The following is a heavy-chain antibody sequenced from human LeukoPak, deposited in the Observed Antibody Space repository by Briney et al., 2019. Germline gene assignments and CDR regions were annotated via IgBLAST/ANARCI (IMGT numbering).Heavy chain of an antibody. CDR1: GYSFTSYW. J-gene: IGHJ4*02. D-gene: IGHD5-18*01. V-gene: IGHV5-51*01. Sequence: GESLKISCKGSGYSFTSYWIGWGRQMPGKSLEWMGIIYPGDSDTRYSPSFQGQVTISADKSISTAYLQWSSLKASDTAMYYCARRSQEYSYGRHAIDYWGQGTLVTVSS. CDR2: IYPGDSDT. CDR3: ARRSQEYSYGRHAIDY.